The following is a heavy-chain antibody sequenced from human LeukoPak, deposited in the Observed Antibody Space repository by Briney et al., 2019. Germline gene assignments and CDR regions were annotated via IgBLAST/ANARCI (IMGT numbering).Heavy chain of an antibody. CDR2: ISGSGGST. CDR3: ARRAGYSYGAPDY. D-gene: IGHD5-18*01. V-gene: IGHV3-23*01. Sequence: GGSLRLSCAPSGFTFSSYAMSWVRQAPGKGLEWVSAISGSGGSTYYADSVKGRFTISRDNSKNTLYLQMNSLRAEDTAVYYCARRAGYSYGAPDYWGQGTLVTVSS. J-gene: IGHJ4*02. CDR1: GFTFSSYA.